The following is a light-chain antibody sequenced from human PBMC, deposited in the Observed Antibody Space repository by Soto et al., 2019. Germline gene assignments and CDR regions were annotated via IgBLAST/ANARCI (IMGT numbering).Light chain of an antibody. J-gene: IGKJ2*01. CDR1: QSVSSY. V-gene: IGKV3-11*01. CDR3: QQRSNWPRYT. CDR2: DAS. Sequence: EIVLTQSPATLSLSPGERATLSCRASQSVSSYVAWYQQKPGQAPRLLIYDASNRATGIPARFSGSGSGTDFTLIISSLEPEDFAVYYCQQRSNWPRYTFGQGTKLEIK.